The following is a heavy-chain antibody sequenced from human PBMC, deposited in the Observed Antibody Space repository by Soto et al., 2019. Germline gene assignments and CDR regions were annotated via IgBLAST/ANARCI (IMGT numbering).Heavy chain of an antibody. CDR1: GFTFSSYA. V-gene: IGHV3-23*01. CDR3: AKMTTRRFDY. Sequence: XVSLRLSCAASGFTFSSYAMSWGRQAPGKGLEWVSGISGSGLSTNYADSVKGRFTISRDNSKNKLYLQMNSLRAEDTAVYYCAKMTTRRFDYWGQGTLVTVSS. D-gene: IGHD4-17*01. CDR2: ISGSGLST. J-gene: IGHJ4*02.